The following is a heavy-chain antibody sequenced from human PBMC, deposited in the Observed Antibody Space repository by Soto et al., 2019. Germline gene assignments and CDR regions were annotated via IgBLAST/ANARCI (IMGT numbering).Heavy chain of an antibody. V-gene: IGHV3-11*01. Sequence: PGGSLSLSCAASGFTFSDYYMSWIRQAPGKGLEWVSYISSSGSTIYYADSVKGRFTISRDNAKNSLYLQMNSLRAEDTAVYYCARVPHIGCSSTSCYGWEYYFDYWGQGTQVTVSS. CDR2: ISSSGSTI. CDR1: GFTFSDYY. D-gene: IGHD2-2*01. CDR3: ARVPHIGCSSTSCYGWEYYFDY. J-gene: IGHJ4*02.